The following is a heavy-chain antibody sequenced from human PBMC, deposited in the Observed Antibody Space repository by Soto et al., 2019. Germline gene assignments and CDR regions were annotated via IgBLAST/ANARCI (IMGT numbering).Heavy chain of an antibody. Sequence: SETLSLTCTVSGGSISSSSYYWGWIRQPPGKGLEWIGSIYYSGSTYYNPSLKSRVTISVDTSKNQFSLKLSSVTAADTAVYYCARRAAYYDILTGYYLYYFDYWGQGTLVTVSS. CDR3: ARRAAYYDILTGYYLYYFDY. V-gene: IGHV4-39*01. J-gene: IGHJ4*02. CDR2: IYYSGST. CDR1: GGSISSSSYY. D-gene: IGHD3-9*01.